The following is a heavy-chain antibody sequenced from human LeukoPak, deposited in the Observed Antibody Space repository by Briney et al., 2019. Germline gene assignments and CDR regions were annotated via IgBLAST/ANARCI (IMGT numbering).Heavy chain of an antibody. Sequence: PGGSLRLSCAASGFTFSSYGMHWVRQAPGKGLEWVAVIWYDGSNKYYADSVKGRFTISRDNSKNTLYLQMNSLRAEDTAVYYCARDLWMVATIAPFDYWGQGTLVTVSS. J-gene: IGHJ4*02. V-gene: IGHV3-33*01. CDR3: ARDLWMVATIAPFDY. CDR1: GFTFSSYG. D-gene: IGHD5-24*01. CDR2: IWYDGSNK.